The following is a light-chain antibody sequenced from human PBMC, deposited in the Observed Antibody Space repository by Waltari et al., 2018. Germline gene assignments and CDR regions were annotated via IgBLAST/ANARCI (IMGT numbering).Light chain of an antibody. CDR2: NNS. Sequence: SYVLTPPPSVSVAPGKTARVTCGGHNNGSKRVHWYQQRPGQAPVLVISNNSDRPSGIPERFSGSNSENTATLTISRVEAGDEADYYCQVWDHSGIDTYVFGAGTKVTVL. CDR3: QVWDHSGIDTYV. V-gene: IGLV3-21*04. J-gene: IGLJ1*01. CDR1: NNGSKR.